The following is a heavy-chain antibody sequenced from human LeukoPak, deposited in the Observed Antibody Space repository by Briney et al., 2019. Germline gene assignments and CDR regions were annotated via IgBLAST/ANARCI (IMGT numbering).Heavy chain of an antibody. D-gene: IGHD3-16*01. CDR1: GGTFSSYA. CDR3: ARGGDYVWGTPYGYYGMDV. V-gene: IGHV1-69*13. Sequence: SVKVSCKASGGTFSSYAISWVRQAPGQGLEWMGGIIPVFGTANYAQKFQGRVTITADESTSTAYMELSSLRSEDTAVYYCARGGDYVWGTPYGYYGMDVWGRGTTVTVSS. CDR2: IIPVFGTA. J-gene: IGHJ6*02.